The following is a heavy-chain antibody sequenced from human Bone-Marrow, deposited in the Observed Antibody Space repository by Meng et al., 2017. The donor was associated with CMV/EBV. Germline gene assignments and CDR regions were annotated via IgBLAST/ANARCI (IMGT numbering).Heavy chain of an antibody. J-gene: IGHJ4*02. CDR1: GYTFTGYY. CDR2: INPNSGGT. CDR3: ARAVKWELLIGDY. V-gene: IGHV1-2*02. Sequence: VKVSCKASGYTFTGYYMHWVRQAPGQGLEWMGWINPNSGGTNYAQKLQGRVTMTRDTSISTAYMELSRLRSDDTAVYYCARAVKWELLIGDYWGQGTLVTVSS. D-gene: IGHD1-26*01.